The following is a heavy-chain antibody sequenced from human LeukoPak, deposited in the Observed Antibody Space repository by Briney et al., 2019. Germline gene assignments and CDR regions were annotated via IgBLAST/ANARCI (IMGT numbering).Heavy chain of an antibody. CDR3: AKLQGNY. CDR1: GFTLSSYA. D-gene: IGHD1-1*01. V-gene: IGHV3-23*01. CDR2: ISGSGGST. J-gene: IGHJ4*02. Sequence: TGGSLRPSCAAPGFTLSSYAMSWVRQAPGKGLEWVSAISGSGGSTYYADSVKGRFTLSRDNSENTLYLQMNSLRAEDTSIYYCAKLQGNYWGQGTLVTVSS.